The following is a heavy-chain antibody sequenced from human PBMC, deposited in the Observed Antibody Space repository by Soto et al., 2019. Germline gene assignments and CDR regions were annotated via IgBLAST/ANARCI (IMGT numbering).Heavy chain of an antibody. V-gene: IGHV4-34*01. CDR1: GGSFSGYY. Sequence: SETLSLTCAVYGGSFSGYYWSWIRQPPGKGLEWIGEINHSGSTNYNPSLKSRVTISVDTSKNQFSLKLSSVTAADTAVYYCARGRYVLRFLEWSNNNWFDPWGQGTLVTVSS. J-gene: IGHJ5*02. CDR3: ARGRYVLRFLEWSNNNWFDP. CDR2: INHSGST. D-gene: IGHD3-3*01.